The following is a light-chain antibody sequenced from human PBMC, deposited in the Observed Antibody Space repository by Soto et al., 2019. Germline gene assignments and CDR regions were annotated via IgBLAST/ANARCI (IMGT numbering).Light chain of an antibody. CDR1: HTVTNDY. Sequence: EVVLTQSPGTLSFSPGERVTLSCRASHTVTNDYLAWYQQKDGQAPRLLIYDASTRATGVPDRFSGSGSGPEYTLTITRLEPEDFAVYSWQQYGFSPISFGQGTRLEIK. J-gene: IGKJ5*01. V-gene: IGKV3-20*01. CDR2: DAS. CDR3: QQYGFSPIS.